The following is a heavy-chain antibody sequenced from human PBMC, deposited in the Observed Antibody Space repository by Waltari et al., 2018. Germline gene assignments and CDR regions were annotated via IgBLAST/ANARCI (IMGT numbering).Heavy chain of an antibody. CDR1: GFTFSRFW. CDR3: ARGNYGNDC. J-gene: IGHJ4*02. CDR2: TEKTGGAT. V-gene: IGHV3-7*04. D-gene: IGHD1-7*01. Sequence: VQLVESGGGLVQPGGSLRLSCAASGFTFSRFWMTWVRQAPGKGLGWVANTEKTGGATYYADSVEGRLTISRDDAKNLLYLQRKGRRAEDTAVYYCARGNYGNDCWGQGTLVTVSS.